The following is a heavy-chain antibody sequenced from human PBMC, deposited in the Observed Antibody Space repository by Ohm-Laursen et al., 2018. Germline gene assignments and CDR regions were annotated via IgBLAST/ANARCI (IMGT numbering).Heavy chain of an antibody. J-gene: IGHJ4*02. CDR1: GFTISNNY. V-gene: IGHV3-53*05. CDR3: AKDYGDYGFDY. CDR2: IYSGGDM. D-gene: IGHD4-17*01. Sequence: GSLRLSCTASGFTISNNYMNWVRQAPGKGLEWVSLIYSGGDMFYADSVKGRFTISRDKSKNTLYLQMNSLRAEDTAVYYCAKDYGDYGFDYWGQGTLVTVSS.